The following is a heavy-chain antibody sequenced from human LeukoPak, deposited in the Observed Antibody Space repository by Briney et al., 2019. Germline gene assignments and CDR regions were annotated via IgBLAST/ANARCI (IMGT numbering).Heavy chain of an antibody. CDR2: IYYSGST. CDR3: ARDLEQLVAFDI. CDR1: GGSISGYY. D-gene: IGHD6-6*01. J-gene: IGHJ3*02. V-gene: IGHV4-59*01. Sequence: RPSETLSLTCTVSGGSISGYYWSWIRQPPGKGLEWIGYIYYSGSTNYNPSLKSRVTISVDTSKNQFSLRLSSVTAADTAVYYCARDLEQLVAFDIWGQGTMVTVSS.